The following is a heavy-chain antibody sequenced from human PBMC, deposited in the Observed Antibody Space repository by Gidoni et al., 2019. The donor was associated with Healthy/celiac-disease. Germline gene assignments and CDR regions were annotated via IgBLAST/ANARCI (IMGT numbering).Heavy chain of an antibody. CDR3: ARDVDYCSSTSCYEAFDI. J-gene: IGHJ3*02. D-gene: IGHD2-2*01. CDR1: GGSISSYY. V-gene: IGHV4-59*01. Sequence: QVQLQESGPGLVKPSETLSLTCTVSGGSISSYYWSWIRQPPGKGLEWIGYIYYSGSTNYNPSLKSRVTISVDTSKNQFSLKLSSVTAADTAVYCCARDVDYCSSTSCYEAFDIWGQGTMVTVSS. CDR2: IYYSGST.